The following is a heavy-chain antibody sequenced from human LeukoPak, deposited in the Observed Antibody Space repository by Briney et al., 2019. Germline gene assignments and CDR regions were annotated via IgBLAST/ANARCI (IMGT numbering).Heavy chain of an antibody. CDR3: ARDLSKAYFDY. D-gene: IGHD3-3*02. CDR1: GGSISSYY. V-gene: IGHV4-59*01. CDR2: IYYSGST. J-gene: IGHJ4*02. Sequence: SGTLSLTCTVSGGSISSYYWSWIRQPPGKGLEWIGYIYYSGSTNYNPSLKSRVTISVDTSKNQFSLKLSSVTAADTAVYYCARDLSKAYFDYWGQGTLVTVSS.